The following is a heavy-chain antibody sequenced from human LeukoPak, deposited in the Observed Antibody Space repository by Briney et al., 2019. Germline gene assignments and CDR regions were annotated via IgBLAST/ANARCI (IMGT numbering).Heavy chain of an antibody. CDR3: ARGNRGYSYGYYFDY. J-gene: IGHJ4*02. V-gene: IGHV4-4*07. CDR2: IYTSGST. D-gene: IGHD5-18*01. Sequence: PSETLSLTCTVSGGSISSYYWSWIRQPAGKGLEWIGRIYTSGSTDYNPSLKSRVTISVDTSKNQFSLKLSSVTAADTAVYYCARGNRGYSYGYYFDYWGQGTLVTVSS. CDR1: GGSISSYY.